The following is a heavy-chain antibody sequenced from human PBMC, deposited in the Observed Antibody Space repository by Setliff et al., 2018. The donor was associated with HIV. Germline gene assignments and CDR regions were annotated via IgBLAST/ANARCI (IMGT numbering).Heavy chain of an antibody. CDR3: ARAGSGSYYNAPHY. Sequence: PGESLKISCKGSGYSFTSNWIGWVRQMPGKGLEWMGIIYPGDSDARYRPSFQGQVTIPADKSISTAYLQWSSLKASDTAMYYCARAGSGSYYNAPHYWGQGTLVTVSS. CDR2: IYPGDSDA. V-gene: IGHV5-51*01. J-gene: IGHJ4*02. CDR1: GYSFTSNW. D-gene: IGHD3-10*01.